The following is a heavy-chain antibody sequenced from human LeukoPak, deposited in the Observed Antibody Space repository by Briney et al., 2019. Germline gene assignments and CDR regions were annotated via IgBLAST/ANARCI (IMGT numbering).Heavy chain of an antibody. V-gene: IGHV3-23*01. D-gene: IGHD3-16*01. CDR2: ISGSGGST. CDR3: ARYEGG. J-gene: IGHJ4*02. Sequence: RGSLRFSCAASGFTFSSYGMSWVRQAPGKGLEWVSAISGSGGSTYYADSVKGRFTISRDNAKNSLYLQMNSLRAEDTAVYYCARYEGGWGQGTLVTVSS. CDR1: GFTFSSYG.